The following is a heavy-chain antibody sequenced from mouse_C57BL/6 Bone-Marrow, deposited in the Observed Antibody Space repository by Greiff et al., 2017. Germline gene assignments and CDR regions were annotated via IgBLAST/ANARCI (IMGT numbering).Heavy chain of an antibody. D-gene: IGHD4-1*01. V-gene: IGHV5-6*01. J-gene: IGHJ3*01. CDR2: ISSGGSYT. CDR3: ARHGWEFAY. CDR1: GFTFSSYS. Sequence: EVMLVESGGDLVKPGGSLKLSCAASGFTFSSYSMSWVRQTPDKRLEWVATISSGGSYTYYPDSVKGRFTISRDNAKNTLYLQMSSLKSEDTAMYYCARHGWEFAYWGQGTLVTVSA.